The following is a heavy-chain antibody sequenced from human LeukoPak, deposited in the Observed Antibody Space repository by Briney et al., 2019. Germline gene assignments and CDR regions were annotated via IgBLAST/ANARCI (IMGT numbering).Heavy chain of an antibody. CDR1: GYTFTSYD. CDR3: ARGPQLRYFDWLLSTRNWFDP. V-gene: IGHV1-8*01. D-gene: IGHD3-9*01. CDR2: MNPNSGNT. J-gene: IGHJ5*02. Sequence: ASVKVSCKASGYTFTSYDINWVRQATGQGLEWMGWMNPNSGNTGYAQKFQGRVTMTRNTSISTAYMELSSLRSEDTAVYYCARGPQLRYFDWLLSTRNWFDPWGQGTLVTVSS.